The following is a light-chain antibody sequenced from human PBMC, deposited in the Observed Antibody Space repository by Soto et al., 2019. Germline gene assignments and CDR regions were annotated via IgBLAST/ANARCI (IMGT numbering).Light chain of an antibody. Sequence: AIRRTQSPSSLSASTGDRVTITCRASQCISSYLAWYQQKPGKAPKLLIYAASTLQSGVPSRFSGSGSGTDFTLTISSLEPEDSAVYYCQQYGTLITFGQGTRLEI. V-gene: IGKV1-8*01. CDR2: AAS. J-gene: IGKJ5*01. CDR1: QCISSY. CDR3: QQYGTLIT.